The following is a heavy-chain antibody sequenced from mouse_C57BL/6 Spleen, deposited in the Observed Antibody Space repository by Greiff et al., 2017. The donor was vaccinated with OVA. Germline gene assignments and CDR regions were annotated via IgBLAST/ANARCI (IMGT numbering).Heavy chain of an antibody. D-gene: IGHD1-1*01. CDR1: GYTFTDYE. V-gene: IGHV1-15*01. J-gene: IGHJ1*03. CDR3: TRGFTTVVATDFDV. CDR2: IDPETGGT. Sequence: PLQQSGAELVRPGASVTLSCKASGYTFTDYEMHWVKQTPVHGLEWIGAIDPETGGTAYNQKFKGKAILTADKSSSTAYMELRSLTSEDSAVYYCTRGFTTVVATDFDVWGTGTTVTVSS.